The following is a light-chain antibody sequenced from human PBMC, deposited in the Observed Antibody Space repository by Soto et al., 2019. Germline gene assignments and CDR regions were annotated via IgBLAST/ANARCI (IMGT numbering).Light chain of an antibody. V-gene: IGLV2-8*01. CDR2: EVT. CDR1: SSDVGGYNY. CDR3: SSFSGGGNPVL. J-gene: IGLJ2*01. Sequence: QSALTQPPSASGSLGQSVTISCTGTSSDVGGYNYVSWHQQHPGKAPKVMIYEVTQRPPGVPDRFYGSQYGNTASLTVYGLQAEDEDDYYCSSFSGGGNPVLLGGGTQLTVL.